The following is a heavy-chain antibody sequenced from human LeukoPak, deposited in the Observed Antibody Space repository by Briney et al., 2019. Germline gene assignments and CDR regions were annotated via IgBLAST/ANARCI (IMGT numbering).Heavy chain of an antibody. V-gene: IGHV3-73*01. J-gene: IGHJ4*02. Sequence: GGSLRLSCAASGFTFSDSAIHWVRQASGKGLEWVGRIRSKSNSYATAYAASVKGRFTISRDDSKNTAYLQMNSLQTEDTAVYYCTRWGGNCYGCAWDYWGQGTLVTVSS. CDR1: GFTFSDSA. CDR3: TRWGGNCYGCAWDY. CDR2: IRSKSNSYAT. D-gene: IGHD2-15*01.